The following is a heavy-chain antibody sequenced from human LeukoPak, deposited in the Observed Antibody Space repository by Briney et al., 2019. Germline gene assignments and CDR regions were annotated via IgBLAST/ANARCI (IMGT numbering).Heavy chain of an antibody. CDR1: GGSFSGYY. CDR3: ARVSGSYYKGDY. CDR2: INHSGST. V-gene: IGHV4-34*01. J-gene: IGHJ4*02. D-gene: IGHD3-10*01. Sequence: SETLSLTCAVYGGSFSGYYWSWIRQPPGKGLEWIGEINHSGSTNYNPSLKSRVTISVDTSKNQFSLKLSSVTAADTAVYYCARVSGSYYKGDYWGQGTLVTVSS.